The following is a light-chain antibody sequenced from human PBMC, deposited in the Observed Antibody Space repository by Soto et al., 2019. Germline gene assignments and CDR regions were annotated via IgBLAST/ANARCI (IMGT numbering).Light chain of an antibody. V-gene: IGKV3-15*01. CDR2: GAF. Sequence: EIVMTQSPVTLSVSPGERVTLSCRASQSVSSNLAWYQQKPGQAPSLLIYGAFTRATGIPARFSGTGSGTESTLTISSLQSEDFALYYCQQYNDWPLTFGQGTKVDIK. J-gene: IGKJ1*01. CDR3: QQYNDWPLT. CDR1: QSVSSN.